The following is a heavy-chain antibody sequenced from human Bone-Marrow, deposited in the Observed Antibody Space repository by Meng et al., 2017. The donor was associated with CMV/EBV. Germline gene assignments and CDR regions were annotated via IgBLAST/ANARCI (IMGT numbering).Heavy chain of an antibody. V-gene: IGHV1-69*16. Sequence: SVKVSCKAFGATFNNYMISWVRQAPGRGPEWMGGVIPILEIPNYAQKFQGRVTITTDESTSTAYMELSSLRSEDTAVYYCARDELGSIAAAGYYYYGMDVWGQGTTVTVSS. D-gene: IGHD6-13*01. CDR2: VIPILEIP. J-gene: IGHJ6*02. CDR3: ARDELGSIAAAGYYYYGMDV. CDR1: GATFNNYM.